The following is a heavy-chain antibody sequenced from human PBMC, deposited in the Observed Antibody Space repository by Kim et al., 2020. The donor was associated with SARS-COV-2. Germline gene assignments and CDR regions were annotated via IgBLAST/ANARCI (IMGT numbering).Heavy chain of an antibody. CDR2: GSNK. J-gene: IGHJ6*02. Sequence: GSNKYYADSVKARFTISRDNSQNTLKLQMDSLRAEDTAVDYCAKINVMDVWGPGTTVIVSS. CDR3: AKINVMDV. V-gene: IGHV3-30*02.